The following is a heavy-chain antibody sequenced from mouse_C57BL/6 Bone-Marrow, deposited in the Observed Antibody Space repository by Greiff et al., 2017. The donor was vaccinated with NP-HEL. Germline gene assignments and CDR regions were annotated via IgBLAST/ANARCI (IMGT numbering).Heavy chain of an antibody. J-gene: IGHJ3*01. D-gene: IGHD1-1*01. Sequence: QVQLKQPGAELVRPGTSVKLSCKASGYTFTSYWMHWVKQRPGQGLEWIGVIDPSDSYTNYNQKFKGKATLTVDTSSSTAYMQLSSLTSEDSAVYYCANYGSSSAWFAYWGQGTLVTVSA. V-gene: IGHV1-59*01. CDR3: ANYGSSSAWFAY. CDR2: IDPSDSYT. CDR1: GYTFTSYW.